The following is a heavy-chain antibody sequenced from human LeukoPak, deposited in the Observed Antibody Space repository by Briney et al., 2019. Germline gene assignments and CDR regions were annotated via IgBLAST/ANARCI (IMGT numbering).Heavy chain of an antibody. V-gene: IGHV4-39*01. CDR1: ARSTVISSYH. CDR3: ARHSGMVDRHFAH. J-gene: IGHJ4*02. D-gene: IGHD3-3*01. Sequence: PSETLSLTYNVSARSTVISSYHWGWVRQSPGKGLEWIGSMSYGGTSYYNPSLKSRVTMSVDTSKNTFSLKVTSVTAADTAVYFCARHSGMVDRHFAHWGQGILVPVSS. CDR2: MSYGGTS.